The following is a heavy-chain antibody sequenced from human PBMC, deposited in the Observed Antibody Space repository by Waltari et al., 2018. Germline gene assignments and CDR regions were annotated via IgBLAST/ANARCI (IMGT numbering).Heavy chain of an antibody. J-gene: IGHJ6*02. CDR3: ARARGESRYDYYYGMDV. Sequence: QVQLVQSGAEVKKPGSSVKVSCKASGGTFSSYAISWVRQAPGQGLEWMGRSIPIFGTANYEQKFQGRVTITADESTSTAYMELSSLRSEDTAVYYCARARGESRYDYYYGMDVWGQGTTVTVSS. CDR2: SIPIFGTA. V-gene: IGHV1-69*18. CDR1: GGTFSSYA. D-gene: IGHD3-10*01.